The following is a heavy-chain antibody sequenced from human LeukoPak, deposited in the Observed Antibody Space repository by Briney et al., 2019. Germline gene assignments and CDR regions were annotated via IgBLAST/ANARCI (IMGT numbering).Heavy chain of an antibody. D-gene: IGHD3-10*01. V-gene: IGHV4-34*01. CDR2: INHSGST. CDR3: PRRRTMVRGAPFDY. J-gene: IGHJ4*02. Sequence: PSETLSLTCAVYGGSFSGYYWSWIRQPPGKGLEWIGEINHSGSTNYNPSLKSRVTISVDTSKNQFSLKLSSVTAADTAVYYCPRRRTMVRGAPFDYWGQGTLVTVSS. CDR1: GGSFSGYY.